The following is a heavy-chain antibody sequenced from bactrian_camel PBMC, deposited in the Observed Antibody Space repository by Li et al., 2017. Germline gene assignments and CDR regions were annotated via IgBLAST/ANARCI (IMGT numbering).Heavy chain of an antibody. CDR2: LASDGTT. D-gene: IGHD3*01. Sequence: GGLAQPGGSLNLSCAASGLTFSTYCMAWFRQVPGKAPEGVASLASDGTTTYADSVKGRFTISQDNAKNTVYLQMNNLQPEDTAMYYCSARRLHRHSFCYDLSRQDDNDWGQGTQVTVS. J-gene: IGHJ4*01. V-gene: IGHV3S53*01. CDR3: SARRLHRHSFCYDLSRQDDND. CDR1: GLTFSTYC.